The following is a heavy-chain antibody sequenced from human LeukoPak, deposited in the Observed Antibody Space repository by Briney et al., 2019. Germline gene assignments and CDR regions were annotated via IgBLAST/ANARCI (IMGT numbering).Heavy chain of an antibody. V-gene: IGHV4-59*01. CDR2: IYYSGST. CDR3: ARDGSSLFDY. Sequence: SETLPLTCTVSGGSISSYYWSWLRQPPGKGLEWIGYIYYSGSTNYNPSLKSRVTISVDTSKNQFSLKLSSVTAADTAVYYCARDGSSLFDYWGQGTLVTVSS. J-gene: IGHJ4*02. D-gene: IGHD6-13*01. CDR1: GGSISSYY.